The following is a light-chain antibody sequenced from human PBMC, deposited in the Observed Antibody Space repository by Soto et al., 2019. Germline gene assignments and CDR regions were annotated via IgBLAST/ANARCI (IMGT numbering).Light chain of an antibody. Sequence: EIVLTQSPGTLSLSPGERASLSCRASESVTASDLAWYQQKPGQAPRLLIYGASSRATGIPDRFSGSGSGTDFTLTISRLEPEDFAVYYCQQYGSLPYTFGQGTKLEIK. CDR1: ESVTASD. CDR3: QQYGSLPYT. CDR2: GAS. J-gene: IGKJ2*01. V-gene: IGKV3-20*01.